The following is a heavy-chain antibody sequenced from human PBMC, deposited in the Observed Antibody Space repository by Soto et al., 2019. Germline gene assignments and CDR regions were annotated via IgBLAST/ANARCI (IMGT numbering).Heavy chain of an antibody. Sequence: GASVKVSCKASGGTFSSYAISLVRQAPGQGLEWMGGIIPICGTANYAQKFQGRVTITADESTSTAYMELSSLRSEDTAVYYCAKPPYVYYYYGMDVWGQGTTVTVSS. D-gene: IGHD3-10*02. V-gene: IGHV1-69*13. CDR3: AKPPYVYYYYGMDV. J-gene: IGHJ6*02. CDR1: GGTFSSYA. CDR2: IIPICGTA.